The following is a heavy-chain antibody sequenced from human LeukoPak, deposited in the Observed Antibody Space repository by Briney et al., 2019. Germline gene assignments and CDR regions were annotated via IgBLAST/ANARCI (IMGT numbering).Heavy chain of an antibody. D-gene: IGHD2-15*01. CDR3: ARAGYCSGASCYGVDY. J-gene: IGHJ4*01. CDR1: GFTFSSYG. V-gene: IGHV3-30*03. Sequence: PGGSLRLSCAASGFTFSSYGVHWGRQAPGKGLKCVSVISYEVSNKYYADSLKGAFTISRDNSKNTLYLQMNSLRAEDTAVYYCARAGYCSGASCYGVDYWGQGTLVTVSS. CDR2: ISYEVSNK.